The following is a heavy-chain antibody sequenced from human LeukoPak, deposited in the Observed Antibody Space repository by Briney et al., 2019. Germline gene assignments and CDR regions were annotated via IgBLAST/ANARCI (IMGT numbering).Heavy chain of an antibody. CDR3: ARGQAYYDSSGLDY. V-gene: IGHV3-11*04. J-gene: IGHJ4*02. CDR2: ISSSGSTI. CDR1: GFTVSSNY. Sequence: GGSLRLSCAASGFTVSSNYMSWVRQAPGKGLEWVSYISSSGSTIYYADSVKGRFTISRDNAKNSLYLQMNSLRAEDTAVYYCARGQAYYDSSGLDYWGQGTLVTVSS. D-gene: IGHD3-22*01.